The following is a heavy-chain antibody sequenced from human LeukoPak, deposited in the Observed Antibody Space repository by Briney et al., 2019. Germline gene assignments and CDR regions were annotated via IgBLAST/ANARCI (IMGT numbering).Heavy chain of an antibody. Sequence: SETLSLTCTVSGCSISSYYWSWIRQPPGKGLEWNGNSYYNGSTKYNPSLKSRVTISVDTSKNKFSLKVNSVTAADTAVYYCAGDDSSRWWSYWGQGTLVTVS. CDR3: AGDDSSRWWSY. D-gene: IGHD2-21*01. V-gene: IGHV4-59*01. CDR1: GCSISSYY. J-gene: IGHJ4*02. CDR2: SYYNGST.